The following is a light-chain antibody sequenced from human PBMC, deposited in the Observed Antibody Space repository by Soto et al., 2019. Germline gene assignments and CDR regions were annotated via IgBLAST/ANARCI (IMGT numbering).Light chain of an antibody. V-gene: IGKV3-20*01. Sequence: EIVWTQSPGSLSLSPGERATLSCRASQSVDSTFFAWYQKKPGQAPRLLIYGASKRATGVPDRFSGSGSGTDFTLTISRLEPEDFAVYYCQQYMSSVTFGQGTKVQI. CDR2: GAS. CDR1: QSVDSTF. J-gene: IGKJ1*01. CDR3: QQYMSSVT.